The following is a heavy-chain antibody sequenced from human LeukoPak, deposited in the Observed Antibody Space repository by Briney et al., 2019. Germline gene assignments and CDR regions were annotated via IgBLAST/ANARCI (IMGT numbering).Heavy chain of an antibody. CDR1: GFTFSDYW. Sequence: PGGSLRLSCAASGFTFSDYWIHWVRQAPGKGLVWVSRINTDGSITNYADSVKGRFTISRDNAKNTVYLQMNSLRVEDTAVYYCARVYETNGYLYWGQGSLVTVSS. D-gene: IGHD3-22*01. J-gene: IGHJ4*02. CDR3: ARVYETNGYLY. V-gene: IGHV3-74*01. CDR2: INTDGSIT.